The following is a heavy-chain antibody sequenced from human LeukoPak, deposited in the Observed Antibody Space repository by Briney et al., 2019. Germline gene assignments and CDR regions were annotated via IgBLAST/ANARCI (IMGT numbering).Heavy chain of an antibody. CDR2: ISAYNGDT. V-gene: IGHV1-18*01. CDR3: ARVPSGGPFDY. D-gene: IGHD2-15*01. Sequence: ASVKVSCKASGYSFSSYGISWVRQAPGQGLEWMGWISAYNGDTNYAQRLQGRVTMTTDTSTSTVYMELRSLTSDDTAVYYCARVPSGGPFDYWGQGTLVTVSS. J-gene: IGHJ4*02. CDR1: GYSFSSYG.